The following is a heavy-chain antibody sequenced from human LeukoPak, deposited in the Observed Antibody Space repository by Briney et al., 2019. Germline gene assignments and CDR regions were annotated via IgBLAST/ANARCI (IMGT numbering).Heavy chain of an antibody. CDR3: AREVPRSRWLQLKTRTDAFDI. Sequence: GSSVKVSCKASGGTFSSYAISWVRQAPGQGLEWVGGIIPIFGTANYAQKFQGRVTITTDESTSTAYMELSSLRSEDTAVYYCAREVPRSRWLQLKTRTDAFDIWGQGTMVTVSS. D-gene: IGHD5-24*01. V-gene: IGHV1-69*05. CDR1: GGTFSSYA. J-gene: IGHJ3*02. CDR2: IIPIFGTA.